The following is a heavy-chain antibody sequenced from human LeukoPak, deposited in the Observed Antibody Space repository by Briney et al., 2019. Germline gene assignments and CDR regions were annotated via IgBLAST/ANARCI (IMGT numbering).Heavy chain of an antibody. CDR1: GFTVGDSY. V-gene: IGHV3-66*01. CDR3: ARGGRGSGYLN. Sequence: GGSLRLSCAASGFTVGDSYMTWVRQPPGKGLEWVSVIYSGGSTHYANSVKGRFTVSRDISRNTVYLQMNSLRAEDTAVYYCARGGRGSGYLNWGQGTLVTVSS. D-gene: IGHD3-22*01. J-gene: IGHJ4*02. CDR2: IYSGGST.